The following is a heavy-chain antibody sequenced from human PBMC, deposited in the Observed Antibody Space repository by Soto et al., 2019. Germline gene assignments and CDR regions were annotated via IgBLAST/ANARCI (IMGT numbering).Heavy chain of an antibody. Sequence: QVQLQESGPGLVKPSQTLSLTCTVSGGSINSGDYYWSWIRQPPGKGLEWIGYIYYSGSTYYNPPRSSRVTLSIDTSKNRFFLNLSSVTAADTAVYYCARLRLTTALLWGQGTLVTVSS. CDR2: IYYSGST. J-gene: IGHJ4*02. CDR1: GGSINSGDYY. CDR3: ARLRLTTALL. V-gene: IGHV4-30-4*01. D-gene: IGHD4-17*01.